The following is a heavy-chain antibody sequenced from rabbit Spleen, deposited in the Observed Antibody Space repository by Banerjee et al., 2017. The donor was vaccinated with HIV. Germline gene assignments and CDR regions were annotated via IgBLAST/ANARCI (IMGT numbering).Heavy chain of an antibody. CDR1: GFDFSSYG. CDR2: IDPIFSST. CDR3: VREVAGKFNL. V-gene: IGHV1S7*01. D-gene: IGHD4-1*01. Sequence: QELVESGGGLVQPGESLKLSCKASGFDFSSYGVSWVRQAPGKGLEWIGYIDPIFSSTTSASWVNGRFTISSHNAQNTLYLQLNSLTAADTATYFCVREVAGKFNLWGPGTLVTVS. J-gene: IGHJ4*01.